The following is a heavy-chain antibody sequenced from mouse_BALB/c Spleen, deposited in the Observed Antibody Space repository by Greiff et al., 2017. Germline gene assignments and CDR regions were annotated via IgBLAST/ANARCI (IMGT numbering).Heavy chain of an antibody. V-gene: IGHV1S81*02. CDR1: GYTFTSYW. D-gene: IGHD2-3*01. CDR3: ARGLCDGFDY. J-gene: IGHJ3*01. CDR2: INPSNGRT. Sequence: QVQLQQPGAELVKPGASVKLSCKASGYTFTSYWMHWVKQRPGQGLEWIGEINPSNGRTNYNEKFKSKATLTVDKSSSTAYMQLSSLTSEDSAVYYGARGLCDGFDYWGQGTLVTVSA.